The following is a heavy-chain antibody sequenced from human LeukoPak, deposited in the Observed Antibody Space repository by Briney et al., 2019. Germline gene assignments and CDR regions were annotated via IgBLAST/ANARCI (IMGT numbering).Heavy chain of an antibody. J-gene: IGHJ4*02. Sequence: PSETLSLTCAVSGGSISSGGYSWSWIRQPPGKGLEWIGYIYHSGSTYYNPSLKSRVTISVDTSKNQFSLKLSSVTAADTAVYYCARQVAAAGNLLDYWGQGTLVTVSS. CDR2: IYHSGST. D-gene: IGHD6-13*01. CDR3: ARQVAAAGNLLDY. CDR1: GGSISSGGYS. V-gene: IGHV4-30-2*01.